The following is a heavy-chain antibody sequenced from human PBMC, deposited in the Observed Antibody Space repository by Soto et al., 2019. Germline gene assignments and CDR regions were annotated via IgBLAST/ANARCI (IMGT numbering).Heavy chain of an antibody. V-gene: IGHV4-38-2*01. CDR1: GFSISSGYY. J-gene: IGHJ6*02. Sequence: SETLSLTCAVSGFSISSGYYWGWIRQPPGKGLAWIGNIYHSGSTYYNPSLKSRVTISIDTSKNQFSLKLSSVTAADTAVYYCAKYGENYYDGMDVWGQGTTVTVSS. D-gene: IGHD4-17*01. CDR2: IYHSGST. CDR3: AKYGENYYDGMDV.